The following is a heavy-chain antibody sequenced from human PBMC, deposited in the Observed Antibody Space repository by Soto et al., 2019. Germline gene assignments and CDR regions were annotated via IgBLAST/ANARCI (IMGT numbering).Heavy chain of an antibody. D-gene: IGHD6-13*01. V-gene: IGHV4-59*01. CDR2: VYYTGTT. J-gene: IGHJ4*02. Sequence: ETLSLTCTVSGGSISSYFYIWVRQPPGKGLEWIGSVYYTGTTDYNPSLKSRVTISVDTSKTQFSLNLRSVTAADTAVYYCARDLAAVPRAFDYWGRGTLVP. CDR3: ARDLAAVPRAFDY. CDR1: GGSISSYF.